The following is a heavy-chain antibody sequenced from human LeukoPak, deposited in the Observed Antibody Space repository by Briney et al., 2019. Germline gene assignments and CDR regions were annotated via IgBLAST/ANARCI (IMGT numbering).Heavy chain of an antibody. CDR3: ARIKRLRSDAFDI. D-gene: IGHD4-17*01. CDR2: INPNSGGT. CDR1: GYTFTGYY. V-gene: IGHV1-2*02. J-gene: IGHJ3*02. Sequence: ASVKVSCKASGYTFTGYYMHWVRQAPGQGLEWMGWINPNSGGTNYAQKFQGRVTMTRDTPISTAYMELSRLRSDDTAVYYCARIKRLRSDAFDIWGQGTMATVSS.